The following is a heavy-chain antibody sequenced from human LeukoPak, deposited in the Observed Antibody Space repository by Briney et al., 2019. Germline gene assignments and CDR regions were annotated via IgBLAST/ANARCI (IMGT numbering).Heavy chain of an antibody. V-gene: IGHV3-30*04. CDR2: ISYDGSNK. Sequence: RTGGSLRLSCAASGFTFSSYAMHWVRQAPGKGLEWVAVISYDGSNKYYADSVKGRFTISRDNSKNTLYLQMNSLRAEDTAVYYCARVPPGDSGYDAYYFDYWGQGTLVTVSS. CDR1: GFTFSSYA. D-gene: IGHD5-12*01. CDR3: ARVPPGDSGYDAYYFDY. J-gene: IGHJ4*02.